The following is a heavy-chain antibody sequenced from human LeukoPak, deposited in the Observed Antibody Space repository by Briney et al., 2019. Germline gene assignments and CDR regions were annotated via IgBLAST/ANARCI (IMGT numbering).Heavy chain of an antibody. V-gene: IGHV3-11*01. CDR1: GFTFSDYY. CDR2: ISSSGSTI. CDR3: ARGKAQVGWFGEPSLYYFDY. J-gene: IGHJ4*02. Sequence: SGGSLRLSCAASGFTFSDYYMSWIRQAPGKGLEWVSYISSSGSTIYYADSVKGRFTISRDNAKNSLYLQMNSLRAEDTAVYYCARGKAQVGWFGEPSLYYFDYWGQGTLVTVSS. D-gene: IGHD3-10*01.